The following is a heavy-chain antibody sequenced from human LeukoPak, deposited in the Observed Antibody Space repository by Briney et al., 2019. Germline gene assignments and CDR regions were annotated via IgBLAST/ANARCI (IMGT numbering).Heavy chain of an antibody. CDR1: GGSISSYY. J-gene: IGHJ4*02. CDR2: IYYSGST. CDR3: ARGPFRIAVAGTAFDY. Sequence: SETLSLTCTVSGGSISSYYWSWIRQPPGKGLEWIGYIYYSGSTNYNPSLKSRVTISVDTSKNQFTLKLSSVTAADTAVYYCARGPFRIAVAGTAFDYWGQGTLVTVSS. D-gene: IGHD6-19*01. V-gene: IGHV4-59*01.